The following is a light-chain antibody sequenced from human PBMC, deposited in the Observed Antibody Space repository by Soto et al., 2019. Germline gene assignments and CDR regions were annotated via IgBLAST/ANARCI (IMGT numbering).Light chain of an antibody. CDR1: SSNIGARYD. Sequence: QSVLTQPPSVSGAPGQRVTISCTGGSSNIGARYDVHWYQQLPGTAPKLLIYDNSNRPSGVPDRFSVSKSGTSASLAITGLQAEDEADYYCQSYDSSLSGYVFGTGTKVTVL. CDR2: DNS. V-gene: IGLV1-40*01. CDR3: QSYDSSLSGYV. J-gene: IGLJ1*01.